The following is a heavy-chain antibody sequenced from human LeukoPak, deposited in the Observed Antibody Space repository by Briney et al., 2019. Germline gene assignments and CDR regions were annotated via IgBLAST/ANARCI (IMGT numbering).Heavy chain of an antibody. CDR1: GGSISIYY. J-gene: IGHJ6*03. CDR3: ARESSGSYYNPQGYMDV. CDR2: IFTSGIT. D-gene: IGHD3-10*01. Sequence: SETLSLTCTVSGGSISIYYWNWIRQPAGKRLEWIGRIFTSGITNYNPSLKSRVTMSVDTSKNQFSLYLSSVTAADTAVYYCARESSGSYYNPQGYMDVWGKGTTVTVSS. V-gene: IGHV4-4*07.